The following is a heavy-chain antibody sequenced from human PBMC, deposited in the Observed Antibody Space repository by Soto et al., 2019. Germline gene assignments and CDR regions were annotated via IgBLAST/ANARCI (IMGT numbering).Heavy chain of an antibody. Sequence: LRLSCAASGFTFSTHWMHWVRQAPGKGLVWVSRINSDGSTTNYVDSVKGRFTISRDNAKNTVYLQMNSLRAEDTAVYYCARVPTGGYDWVWGQGTLVTVSS. CDR2: INSDGSTT. CDR3: ARVPTGGYDWV. CDR1: GFTFSTHW. V-gene: IGHV3-74*01. J-gene: IGHJ4*02. D-gene: IGHD5-12*01.